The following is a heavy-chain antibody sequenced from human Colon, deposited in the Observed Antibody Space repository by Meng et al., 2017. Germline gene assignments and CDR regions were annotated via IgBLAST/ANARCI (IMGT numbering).Heavy chain of an antibody. CDR2: INHSGST. D-gene: IGHD3-10*01. V-gene: IGHV4-34*01. J-gene: IGHJ5*02. Sequence: VSLSQWGARRVKPSETLSLTCAVYGGSFSGYYWSWIRQPPGKGLEWIGEINHSGSTNYNPSLKSRVTISVDTSKNQFSLKLSSVTAADTAVYYCARRVRGVISWFDPWGQGTLVTVSS. CDR1: GGSFSGYY. CDR3: ARRVRGVISWFDP.